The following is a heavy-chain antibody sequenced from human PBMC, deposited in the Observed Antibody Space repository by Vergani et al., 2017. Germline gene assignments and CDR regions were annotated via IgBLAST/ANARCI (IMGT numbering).Heavy chain of an antibody. CDR1: GFTFSSYA. J-gene: IGHJ4*02. CDR2: ISGSGGST. V-gene: IGHV3-23*01. Sequence: EVQLLESGGGLVQPGGSLRLSCAASGFTFSSYAMSWVRQAPGKGLEWVSAISGSGGSTYYADSVKGRFTISRDNSKNTLYLQMNSLRAEGTAVYYCANSEDQGRDFYFDYWGQGTLVTVSS. CDR3: ANSEDQGRDFYFDY. D-gene: IGHD3-3*01.